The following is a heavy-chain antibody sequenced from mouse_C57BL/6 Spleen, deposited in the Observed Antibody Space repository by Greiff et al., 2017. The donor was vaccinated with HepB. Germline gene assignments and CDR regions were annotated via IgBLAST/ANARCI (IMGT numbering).Heavy chain of an antibody. V-gene: IGHV1-74*01. CDR1: GYTFTSYW. CDR3: AITQKGYYGNYGYFDG. Sequence: QVQLQQPGAELVKPGASVKVSCKASGYTFTSYWMHWVKQRPGQGLEWIGRIHPSDSDTNYNQKFKGKATLTVDKSSSTAYMQLISLTSEDSAVYYCAITQKGYYGNYGYFDGWGTGTTVTVST. J-gene: IGHJ1*03. CDR2: IHPSDSDT. D-gene: IGHD2-1*01.